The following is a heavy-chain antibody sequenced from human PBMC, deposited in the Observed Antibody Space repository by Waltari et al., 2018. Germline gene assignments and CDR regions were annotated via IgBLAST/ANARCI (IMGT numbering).Heavy chain of an antibody. J-gene: IGHJ4*02. CDR1: GFTFSRYG. CDR3: AKADPRYSSGWSSYFDY. CDR2: IRYDGSNK. V-gene: IGHV3-30*02. D-gene: IGHD6-19*01. Sequence: QVQLVESGGGVVQPGGSLRLSCAASGFTFSRYGMHWVRQAPGKGLEWVAFIRYDGSNKYYADSVKGRFTISRDNSKNTLYLQMNSLRAEDTAVYYCAKADPRYSSGWSSYFDYWGQGTLVTVSS.